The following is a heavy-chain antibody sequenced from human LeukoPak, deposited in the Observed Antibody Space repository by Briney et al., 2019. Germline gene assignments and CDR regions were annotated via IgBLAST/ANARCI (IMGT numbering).Heavy chain of an antibody. D-gene: IGHD6-13*01. J-gene: IGHJ4*02. CDR1: GFTFSSYA. Sequence: GASLRLSCAASGFTFSSYAMSWVRQAPGKGLEWVSSISGSGGSTYSADSVKGRFTISRDNSKNTLYLQMSSLRAEDTAVYYCAKGGIASPGFDYWGQGTLVTVSS. CDR3: AKGGIASPGFDY. V-gene: IGHV3-23*01. CDR2: ISGSGGST.